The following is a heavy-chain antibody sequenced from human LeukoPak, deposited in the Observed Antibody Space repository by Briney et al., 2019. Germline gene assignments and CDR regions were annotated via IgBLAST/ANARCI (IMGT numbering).Heavy chain of an antibody. J-gene: IGHJ6*02. CDR3: ARARDGYNSRYYGMDV. CDR1: GFTFTNYA. CDR2: MRQDGDGK. V-gene: IGHV3-7*01. D-gene: IGHD5-24*01. Sequence: GGSLRLSCAASGFTFTNYAMTWVRQAPGKGLEWVANMRQDGDGKSYVDSVKARFTISRDNAKNSLYLQMNSLRAEDTAVYYCARARDGYNSRYYGMDVWGQGTTVTVSS.